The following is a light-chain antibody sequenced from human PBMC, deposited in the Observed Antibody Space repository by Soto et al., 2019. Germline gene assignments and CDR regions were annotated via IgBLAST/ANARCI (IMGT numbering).Light chain of an antibody. CDR1: TSDVGLYNY. J-gene: IGLJ2*01. V-gene: IGLV2-14*01. CDR2: EVS. CDR3: SSYTSSDTLV. Sequence: QSVLTQPASVSGSPGQSITISCTGTTSDVGLYNYVSWYQQHPGKAPKLMISEVSNRPSGVSNRFSGSKSGNTASLTISGLLAEDEADNYCSSYTSSDTLVFGAGTKVTVL.